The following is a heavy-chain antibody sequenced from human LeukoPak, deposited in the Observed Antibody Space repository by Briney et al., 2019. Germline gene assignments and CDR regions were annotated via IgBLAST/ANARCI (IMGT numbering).Heavy chain of an antibody. CDR2: ISSSGSTI. Sequence: PGGSLRLSCAASGFTFSSYEMHWVRQAPGKGLEWVSYISSSGSTIYYADSVRGRFTISRDDAKNSLYLQMNSLRAEDTAVYYCAREGSYYFDYWGQGTLVTVSS. J-gene: IGHJ4*02. V-gene: IGHV3-48*03. CDR1: GFTFSSYE. CDR3: AREGSYYFDY.